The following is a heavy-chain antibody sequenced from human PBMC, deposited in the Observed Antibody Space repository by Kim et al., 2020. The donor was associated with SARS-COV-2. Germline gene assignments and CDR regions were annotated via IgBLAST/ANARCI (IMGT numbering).Heavy chain of an antibody. CDR3: ARHVDTAMVTWARGGDY. CDR1: GGSISSSSYY. J-gene: IGHJ4*02. V-gene: IGHV4-39*01. Sequence: SQTLSLTCTVPGGSISSSSYYWGWIRQPPGKGLEWIGSIYYSGSTYYNPSLKSRVTISVDTSKNQFSLKLSSVTAADTAVYYCARHVDTAMVTWARGGDYWGQGTLVTVSS. D-gene: IGHD5-18*01. CDR2: IYYSGST.